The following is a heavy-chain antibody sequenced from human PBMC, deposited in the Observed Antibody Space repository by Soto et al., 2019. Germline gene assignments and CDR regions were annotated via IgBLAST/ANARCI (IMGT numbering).Heavy chain of an antibody. CDR3: ARGGDGYFPLDY. CDR1: GDSITSNY. Sequence: PSETLSLTCTIFGDSITSNYWSWIRQPPGKGLEWIGYIYYSGSTDYNPSLKSRVTISIDTSKTQFSLRLTSVTAADTAIYYCARGGDGYFPLDYWGQGTLVTVSS. CDR2: IYYSGST. V-gene: IGHV4-59*01. D-gene: IGHD5-12*01. J-gene: IGHJ4*02.